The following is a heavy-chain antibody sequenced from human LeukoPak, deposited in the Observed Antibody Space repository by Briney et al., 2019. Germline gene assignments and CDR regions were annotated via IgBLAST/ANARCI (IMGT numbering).Heavy chain of an antibody. D-gene: IGHD6-19*01. Sequence: PGGSLRLSCAASGFTFSSYEMNWVRQAPGKGLEWVSYISSSGSTIYYADSVKGRFTISRDNAKNSLYLQMNSLRAEDTAVYYCAGTGFIAVFYYWGQGTLVTVSS. CDR3: AGTGFIAVFYY. V-gene: IGHV3-48*03. CDR1: GFTFSSYE. J-gene: IGHJ4*02. CDR2: ISSSGSTI.